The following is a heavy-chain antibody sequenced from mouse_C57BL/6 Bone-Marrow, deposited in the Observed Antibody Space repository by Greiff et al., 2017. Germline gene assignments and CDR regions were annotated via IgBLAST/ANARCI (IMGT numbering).Heavy chain of an antibody. J-gene: IGHJ4*01. CDR3: ARYYYSNPYAMDY. V-gene: IGHV1-64*01. CDR1: GYTFTSYW. D-gene: IGHD2-5*01. Sequence: QVQLKQPGAELVKPGASVKLSCKASGYTFTSYWMHWVKQRPGQGLEWIGMIHPNSGSTNYNEKFKSKATLTVDKSSSTAYMQLSSLTSEDSAVYYCARYYYSNPYAMDYWGQGTSVTVSS. CDR2: IHPNSGST.